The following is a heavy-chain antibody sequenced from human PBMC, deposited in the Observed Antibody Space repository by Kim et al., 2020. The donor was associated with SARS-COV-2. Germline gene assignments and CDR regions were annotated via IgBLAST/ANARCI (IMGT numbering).Heavy chain of an antibody. CDR3: AKERYCSGGSCYPLLDAFDI. Sequence: GGYLRLSCAASGFTFSSYAMSWVRQAPGKGLEWVSAISGSGGSTYYADSVKGRFTISRDNSKNTLYLQMNSLRAEDTAVYYCAKERYCSGGSCYPLLDAFDIWGQGTMVTVSS. J-gene: IGHJ3*02. CDR1: GFTFSSYA. V-gene: IGHV3-23*01. CDR2: ISGSGGST. D-gene: IGHD2-15*01.